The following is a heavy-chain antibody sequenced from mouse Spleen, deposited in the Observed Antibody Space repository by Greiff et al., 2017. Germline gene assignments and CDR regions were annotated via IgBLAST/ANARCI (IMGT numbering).Heavy chain of an antibody. V-gene: IGHV5-17*01. CDR2: ISSGSSTI. J-gene: IGHJ2*01. Sequence: VQLQQSGGGLVKPGGSLKLSCAASGFTFSDYGMHWVRQAPEKGLEWVAYISSGSSTIYYADTVKGRFTISRDNAKNTLFLQMTSLRSEDTAMYYCARWGFLFDYWGQGTTLTVSS. CDR1: GFTFSDYG. CDR3: ARWGFLFDY.